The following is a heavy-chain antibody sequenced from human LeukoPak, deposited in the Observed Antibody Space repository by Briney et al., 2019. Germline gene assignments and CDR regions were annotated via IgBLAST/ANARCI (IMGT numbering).Heavy chain of an antibody. CDR2: MNPNSGNT. V-gene: IGHV1-8*01. Sequence: ASVKVSCKASGYTFTSYDINWVRQATGQGLEWMGWMNPNSGNTGYAQKFQGRVTMTRNTSISTAYMELSSLRSEDTAVYYCARGYSYVSYYYYYGMDVWGQGTTVTVSS. CDR3: ARGYSYVSYYYYYGMDV. D-gene: IGHD5-18*01. J-gene: IGHJ6*02. CDR1: GYTFTSYD.